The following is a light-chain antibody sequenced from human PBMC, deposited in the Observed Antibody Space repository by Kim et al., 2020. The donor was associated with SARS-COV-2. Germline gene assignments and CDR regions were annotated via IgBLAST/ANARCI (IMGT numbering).Light chain of an antibody. J-gene: IGKJ2*01. CDR1: QSISAPY. CDR3: QYYGISYT. V-gene: IGKV3-20*01. Sequence: VLTQSPGTLSLYPGARATLSCRASQSISAPYLSWYQQKPGQAPRVLMQGASSRATGIPDRFSGSGSRADFTLTISGLEPEDAAVYYCQYYGISYTFGQGTKLEIK. CDR2: GAS.